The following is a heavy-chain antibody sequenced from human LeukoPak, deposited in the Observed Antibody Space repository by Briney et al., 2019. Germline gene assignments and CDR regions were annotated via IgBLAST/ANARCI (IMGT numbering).Heavy chain of an antibody. CDR1: RDSVSRSSYY. CDR3: PREAANRYGQNPLFDL. J-gene: IGHJ4*02. CDR2: AYYSGLT. D-gene: IGHD5-18*01. Sequence: PSETLSPTCSVSRDSVSRSSYYWGWIRQPPGKGLEWLGSAYYSGLTYYNSSLKSRLQISIDTSKDQISLKLISVSAADTAVYFCPREAANRYGQNPLFDLWGQGTLVTVSS. V-gene: IGHV4-39*07.